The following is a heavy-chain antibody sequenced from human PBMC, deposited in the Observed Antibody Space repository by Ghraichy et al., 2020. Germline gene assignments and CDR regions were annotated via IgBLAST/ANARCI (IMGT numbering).Heavy chain of an antibody. D-gene: IGHD6-19*01. Sequence: GGSLRLSCAASGFTFSRYWMTWVRQAPGKGLEWVANIKQDGSEKYYVDSVKGRFTISRDNAKSSLYLQMNSLTADDTAMYYCARWAGYSSGWDYWGQGTLVTVSS. CDR2: IKQDGSEK. V-gene: IGHV3-7*03. J-gene: IGHJ4*02. CDR3: ARWAGYSSGWDY. CDR1: GFTFSRYW.